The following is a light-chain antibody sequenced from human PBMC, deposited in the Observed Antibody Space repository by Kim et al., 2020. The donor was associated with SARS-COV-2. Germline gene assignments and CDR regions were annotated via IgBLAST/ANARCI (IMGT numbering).Light chain of an antibody. J-gene: IGKJ2*01. Sequence: IQMTQSPSTLSASVGDRVTITCRASQSISSRLAWYQQKPGKAPKLLIYDASSLESGVPSRFSASGSGTEFTLTISSLQPDDFATYYCQQYNSNFGQGTKLEIK. CDR3: QQYNSN. V-gene: IGKV1-5*01. CDR1: QSISSR. CDR2: DAS.